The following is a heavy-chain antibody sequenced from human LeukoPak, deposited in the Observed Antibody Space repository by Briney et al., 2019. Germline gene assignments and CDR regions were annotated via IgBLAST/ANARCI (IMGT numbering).Heavy chain of an antibody. Sequence: ASVKVSCKASGYTFTSYDINWVRQATGQGLEWMGWINPNSGGTNYAQKFQGRVTMTRDTSISTAYMELSSLRSEDTAVYYCARGYCTNGVCYTFDYWGQGTLVTVSS. CDR2: INPNSGGT. D-gene: IGHD2-8*01. V-gene: IGHV1-2*02. J-gene: IGHJ4*02. CDR1: GYTFTSYD. CDR3: ARGYCTNGVCYTFDY.